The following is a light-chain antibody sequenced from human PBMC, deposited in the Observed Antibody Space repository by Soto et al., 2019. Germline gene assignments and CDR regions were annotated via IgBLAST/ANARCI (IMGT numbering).Light chain of an antibody. V-gene: IGKV3D-7*01. CDR1: QSVSSSY. CDR2: GAS. CDR3: QQDYNLPPA. J-gene: IGKJ4*01. Sequence: PGERVTLSCRASQSVSSSYLTWYQQKPGQAPRLLIYGASTRATSIPARFSGSGSGTDFTLTISSLQPEDFAVYYCQQDYNLPPAFGGGTEVEIK.